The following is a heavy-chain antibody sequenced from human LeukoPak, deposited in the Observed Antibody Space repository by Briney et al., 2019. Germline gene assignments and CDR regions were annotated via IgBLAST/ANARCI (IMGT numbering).Heavy chain of an antibody. J-gene: IGHJ4*02. V-gene: IGHV3-23*01. CDR2: VSYRSGSAT. CDR1: GFTFSSFA. CDR3: AKGSSSSRPYYFDY. Sequence: GESLRLSCAASGFTFSSFAMTWVRQAPGKGLEWVSVVSYRSGSATFYADSVKGRFTISRDNSKNTAYLQMNSLRVEDTAVYYCAKGSSSSRPYYFDYWGQGTLVTVSS. D-gene: IGHD6-6*01.